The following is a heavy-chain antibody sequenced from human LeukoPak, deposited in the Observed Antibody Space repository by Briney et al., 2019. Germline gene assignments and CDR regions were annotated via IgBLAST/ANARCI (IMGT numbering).Heavy chain of an antibody. V-gene: IGHV3-74*01. J-gene: IGHJ5*02. CDR2: INNDGSGT. D-gene: IGHD2-2*01. Sequence: GGSLRLSCAASGFTFSSYWMHWVRQAPGKGLVWVSRINNDGSGTNYADSVKGRFTISRDNAKNTLYLQMNSLRAEDTAVYYCARDCSSTSCYRSGLDPWGQGTLVTVSS. CDR1: GFTFSSYW. CDR3: ARDCSSTSCYRSGLDP.